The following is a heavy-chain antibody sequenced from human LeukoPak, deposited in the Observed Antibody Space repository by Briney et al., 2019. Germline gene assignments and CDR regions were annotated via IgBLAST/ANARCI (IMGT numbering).Heavy chain of an antibody. J-gene: IGHJ3*02. CDR2: INPNSGGT. CDR1: GYTFTGYY. V-gene: IGHV1-2*02. CDR3: ARPIPHSSSWPHDAFDI. D-gene: IGHD6-13*01. Sequence: GASVKVSCKASGYTFTGYYMHWVRQAPGQGLEWMGWINPNSGGTNYAQKFQGRVTMTRDTSISTAYMELSRLRSDDTAVYYCARPIPHSSSWPHDAFDIWGQGTMVTVSS.